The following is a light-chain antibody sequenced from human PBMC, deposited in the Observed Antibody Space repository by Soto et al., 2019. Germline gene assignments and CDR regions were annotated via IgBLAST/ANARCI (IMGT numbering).Light chain of an antibody. J-gene: IGLJ2*01. CDR2: DNN. V-gene: IGLV1-51*01. CDR1: SSNIGNNY. Sequence: QSVLTQSPSVSAAPGQKVTISCSGSSSNIGNNYVSWYQQLPGTAPKLLIYDNNKRPSGIPDRFSGSKSGTSGTLDITGLQTWDEADYYCATLDGSLPGEVFGGGTKLTVL. CDR3: ATLDGSLPGEV.